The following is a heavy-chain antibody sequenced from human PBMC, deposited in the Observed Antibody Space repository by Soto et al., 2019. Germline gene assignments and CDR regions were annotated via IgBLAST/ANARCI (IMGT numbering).Heavy chain of an antibody. J-gene: IGHJ6*03. V-gene: IGHV3-21*01. CDR3: ARDNAVGATSPAHAYYYYMDV. D-gene: IGHD1-26*01. CDR2: ISSSSSYI. CDR1: GFTFSSYS. Sequence: GGSLRLSCAASGFTFSSYSMNWVRQAPGKGLEWVSSISSSSSYIYYADSVKGRFTISRDNAKNSLYLQMNSLRAEDTAVYYCARDNAVGATSPAHAYYYYMDVWGKGTTVTVSS.